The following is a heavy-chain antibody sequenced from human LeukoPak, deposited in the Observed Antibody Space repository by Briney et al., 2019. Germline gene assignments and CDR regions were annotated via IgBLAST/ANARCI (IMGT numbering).Heavy chain of an antibody. CDR2: ISSSGSTI. D-gene: IGHD6-13*01. CDR1: GFTFSSYE. V-gene: IGHV3-48*03. Sequence: GGSLRLSCAASGFTFSSYEMNWVRQAPGKGLEWVSYISSSGSTIYYADSVKGRFTISRDNAKSSLYLQMNSLRAEDTAVYYCATLESAAGGFYYYYYYMDVWGKGTTVTVSS. J-gene: IGHJ6*03. CDR3: ATLESAAGGFYYYYYYMDV.